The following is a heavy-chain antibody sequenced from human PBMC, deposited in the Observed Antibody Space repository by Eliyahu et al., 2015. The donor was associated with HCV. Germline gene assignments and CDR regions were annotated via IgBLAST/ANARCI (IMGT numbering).Heavy chain of an antibody. V-gene: IGHV5-51*01. CDR1: GYSFTSYW. D-gene: IGHD5-24*01. J-gene: IGHJ6*02. CDR2: IYPGDSDT. Sequence: EVQLVQSGAEVKKPGESLKISCXGSGYSFTSYWIAWVRQMPGKGLEWMGIIYPGDSDTRYSPSFQGQVTMSADKSINTAYVQWSSLKASDTAIYYCGRRGDGLYYGMDVWGQGTTVTVSS. CDR3: GRRGDGLYYGMDV.